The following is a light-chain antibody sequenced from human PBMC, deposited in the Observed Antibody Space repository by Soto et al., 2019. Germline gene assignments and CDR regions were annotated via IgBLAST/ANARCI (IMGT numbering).Light chain of an antibody. V-gene: IGKV1-6*01. CDR3: LQDYNYPRT. J-gene: IGKJ1*01. Sequence: AIQMTQSPSSLSASVGDRVTITCRASQGIRNDLGWYQQKPGKAPKLLIYAASSLQSGVLSRFSGSGSGTDFTLSISSLQPEDFATYYCLQDYNYPRTFGQGTKVDIK. CDR1: QGIRND. CDR2: AAS.